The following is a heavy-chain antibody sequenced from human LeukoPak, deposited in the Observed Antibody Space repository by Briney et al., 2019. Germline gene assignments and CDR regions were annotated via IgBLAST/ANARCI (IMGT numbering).Heavy chain of an antibody. J-gene: IGHJ4*02. Sequence: ASVKVSCKTSADIFSSYAINWVRQAPGQGLEWMGRIIPLTGVVNYGQKLQTRVTISADKSTSTAYMEVSSLRFEDTAVYFCARERRCSAGSCYAADLDSWGQGTLVTVSS. CDR3: ARERRCSAGSCYAADLDS. CDR2: IIPLTGVV. V-gene: IGHV1-69*04. D-gene: IGHD2-15*01. CDR1: ADIFSSYA.